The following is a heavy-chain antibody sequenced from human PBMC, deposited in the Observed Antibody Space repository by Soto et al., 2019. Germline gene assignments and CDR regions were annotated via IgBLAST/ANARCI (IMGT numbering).Heavy chain of an antibody. Sequence: QVQLVQSGAEVKKPGSSVKVSCKASGGTFSSYAISWVRQAPGQGLEWMGGIIPIFGTANYAQKFQGRVTITADKSTITAYMELSSLRSEDKAVYYCARGVRYYDSSGYSVDYWGQGTLVTVSS. CDR3: ARGVRYYDSSGYSVDY. CDR1: GGTFSSYA. CDR2: IIPIFGTA. J-gene: IGHJ4*02. V-gene: IGHV1-69*06. D-gene: IGHD3-22*01.